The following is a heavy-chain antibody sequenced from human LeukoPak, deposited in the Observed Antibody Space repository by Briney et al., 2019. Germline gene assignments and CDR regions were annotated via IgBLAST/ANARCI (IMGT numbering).Heavy chain of an antibody. CDR2: INPNSGGT. CDR1: GYTFTGYY. CDR3: AREKYYRSGRWDFDY. V-gene: IGHV1-2*02. J-gene: IGHJ4*02. Sequence: ASVNVSCKASGYTFTGYYMHWVRQAPGQGLEWMGWINPNSGGTNYAHNLRGRVTMTRDTSLSTAYMELSRLRSDDAAVYYCAREKYYRSGRWDFDYWGQGTLVTVSS. D-gene: IGHD3-10*01.